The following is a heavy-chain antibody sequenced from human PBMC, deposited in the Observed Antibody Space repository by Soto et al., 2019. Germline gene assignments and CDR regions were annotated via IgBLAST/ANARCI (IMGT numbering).Heavy chain of an antibody. CDR3: ALGSSSLIGLFCKAPSYYGMYA. CDR2: IYYSGST. Sequence: PSETLSLTCTVTGGSASSGSYYWSWIRQPTGKGLEWIGYIYYSGSTNYNPSLKSRVTISVDTSKNQFSLKLSSVTAADTAVYYCALGSSSLIGLFCKAPSYYGMYACGLRTTVTVSS. V-gene: IGHV4-61*01. J-gene: IGHJ6*02. CDR1: GGSASSGSYY. D-gene: IGHD6-13*01.